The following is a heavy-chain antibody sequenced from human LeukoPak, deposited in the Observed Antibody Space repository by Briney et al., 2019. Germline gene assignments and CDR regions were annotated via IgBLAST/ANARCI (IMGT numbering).Heavy chain of an antibody. Sequence: SETLSLTCTVSGGSISSSSYYWGWIRQPPGKGLEWIGSIYHSGSTYYNPSLKSRVTISVDTSKNQFSLKLSSVTAADTAVYYCARVQYSSSVDSWGQGTLVTASS. D-gene: IGHD6-6*01. CDR2: IYHSGST. J-gene: IGHJ4*02. CDR3: ARVQYSSSVDS. CDR1: GGSISSSSYY. V-gene: IGHV4-39*07.